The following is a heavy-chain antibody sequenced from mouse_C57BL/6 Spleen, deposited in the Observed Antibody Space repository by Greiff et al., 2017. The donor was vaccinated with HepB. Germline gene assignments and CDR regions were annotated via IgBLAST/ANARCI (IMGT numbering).Heavy chain of an antibody. CDR2: IWSGGST. V-gene: IGHV2-2*01. CDR1: GFSLPSYG. J-gene: IGHJ4*01. Sequence: VKLMESGPGLVQPSQSLSITCTVSGFSLPSYGVHWVRQSPGKGLEWLGVIWSGGSTDYNAAFISRLSISKDNSKSQVFFKMNSLQADDTAIYYCARKGGYDYDAMDYWGQGTSVTVSS. CDR3: ARKGGYDYDAMDY. D-gene: IGHD2-10*02.